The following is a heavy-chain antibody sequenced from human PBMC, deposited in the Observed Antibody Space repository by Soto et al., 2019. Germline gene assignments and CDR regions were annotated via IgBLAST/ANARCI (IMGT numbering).Heavy chain of an antibody. Sequence: ASVKVSCKASGYTFTSYGISWVRQAPGQGLEWMGWISAYNGNTNYAQKLQGRVTMTTDKSTSTAYMELGSLRSDDTAVYYCARVGYCSGGSCFRGAFDIWGQGTMVTVSS. CDR3: ARVGYCSGGSCFRGAFDI. D-gene: IGHD2-15*01. CDR1: GYTFTSYG. CDR2: ISAYNGNT. V-gene: IGHV1-18*01. J-gene: IGHJ3*02.